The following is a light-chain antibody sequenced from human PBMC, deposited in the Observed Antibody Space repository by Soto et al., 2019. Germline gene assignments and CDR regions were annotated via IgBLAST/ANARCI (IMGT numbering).Light chain of an antibody. J-gene: IGKJ5*01. CDR2: GGS. Sequence: DIVLTQSPGTMSLSPVERANLSCSSSQSVSSNHLAWYQQKPGQAPRLLIYGGSSRATGIPVRFSGSGSGTDFTLTINSLEPEDFVVYYCQQRSNWPPITFGQGTRLEIK. CDR1: QSVSSN. CDR3: QQRSNWPPIT. V-gene: IGKV3D-20*02.